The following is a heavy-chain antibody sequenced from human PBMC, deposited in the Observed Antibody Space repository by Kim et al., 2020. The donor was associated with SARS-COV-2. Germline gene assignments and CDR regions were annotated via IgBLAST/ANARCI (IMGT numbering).Heavy chain of an antibody. CDR2: ISYDENNK. CDR1: GFTFSSYA. Sequence: GGSLRLSCAASGFTFSSYAMHWVRQAPGKGLEWVAVISYDENNKYYADSVKGRFTISRDNSKNTLYLQMNSLRAEDTAVYYCARGRAATIYDALDIRGQGTMVTVSS. J-gene: IGHJ3*02. D-gene: IGHD4-17*01. V-gene: IGHV3-30*04. CDR3: ARGRAATIYDALDI.